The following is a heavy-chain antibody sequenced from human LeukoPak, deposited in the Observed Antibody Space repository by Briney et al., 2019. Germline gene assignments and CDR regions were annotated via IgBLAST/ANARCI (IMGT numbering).Heavy chain of an antibody. Sequence: TPSHTCTVSCSSNSSHHWSWTRRPTGNALEWIGYIYYSGSTNYNPSLKSRVTISVDTSKNQFSLKLSSVTAADTAVYYCARGLLSSGSDYWGQGTLVTVSS. D-gene: IGHD3-22*01. J-gene: IGHJ4*02. CDR1: CSSNSSHH. CDR2: IYYSGST. CDR3: ARGLLSSGSDY. V-gene: IGHV4-59*11.